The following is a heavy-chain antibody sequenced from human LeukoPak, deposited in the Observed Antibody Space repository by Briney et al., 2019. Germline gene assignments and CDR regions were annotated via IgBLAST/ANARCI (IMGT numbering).Heavy chain of an antibody. J-gene: IGHJ4*02. CDR1: GFIFGDYA. D-gene: IGHD3-10*01. Sequence: GGSLRLSCTASGFIFGDYAMSWVRQAPGKGLEWVGFIRSKAYGGTTEYAASVKGRFAISRDDSKSIAYLQMNSLKTEDTAVFYCTRCPTYYYGSGSYYNMYYFDYWGQGTLVTVSS. CDR2: IRSKAYGGTT. CDR3: TRCPTYYYGSGSYYNMYYFDY. V-gene: IGHV3-49*04.